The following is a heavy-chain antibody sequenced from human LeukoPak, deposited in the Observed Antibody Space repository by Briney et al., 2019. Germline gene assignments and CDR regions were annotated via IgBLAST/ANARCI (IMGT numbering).Heavy chain of an antibody. CDR3: ARSGPISLRF. Sequence: ASVEVSCKTSGYSFTDYDIHWVRQATGQGLEWMGWMNPKTDNTEYAQKFQGRVTLTWTTFISTAYMELSSLKSEDTAVYFCARSGPISLRFWGQGTLVTVSS. J-gene: IGHJ4*02. D-gene: IGHD2/OR15-2a*01. CDR2: MNPKTDNT. CDR1: GYSFTDYD. V-gene: IGHV1-8*01.